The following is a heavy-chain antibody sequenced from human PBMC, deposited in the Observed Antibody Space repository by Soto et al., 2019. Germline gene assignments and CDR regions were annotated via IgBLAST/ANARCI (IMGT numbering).Heavy chain of an antibody. CDR1: GTSISSTNYY. CDR2: IYYTGMT. D-gene: IGHD3-22*01. CDR3: ARSKGITMMESDNWFDP. V-gene: IGHV4-39*07. Sequence: PSETLSLTCTVSGTSISSTNYYWGWIRQPPGKGLEWITSIYYTGMTYYNPSLKSRVTISVDRSKNQFSLKLSSVTAADTAVYYCARSKGITMMESDNWFDPWGQGTLVTVSS. J-gene: IGHJ5*02.